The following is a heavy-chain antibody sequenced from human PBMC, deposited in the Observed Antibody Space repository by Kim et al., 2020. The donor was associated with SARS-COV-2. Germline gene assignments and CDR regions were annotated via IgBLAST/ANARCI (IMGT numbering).Heavy chain of an antibody. Sequence: SETLSLTCAVYGGSFSYYNWSWLRQPPGKGLEWIGEINHSGSTNVSPSVKSRITISVDTSKSQFSLTLKSMTATDTAVYYCARGRAGVVPAPVLGLGPYYDYYAMDVWGRGTPVAVSS. CDR1: GGSFSYYN. CDR2: INHSGST. J-gene: IGHJ6*02. CDR3: ARGRAGVVPAPVLGLGPYYDYYAMDV. V-gene: IGHV4-34*01. D-gene: IGHD2-2*02.